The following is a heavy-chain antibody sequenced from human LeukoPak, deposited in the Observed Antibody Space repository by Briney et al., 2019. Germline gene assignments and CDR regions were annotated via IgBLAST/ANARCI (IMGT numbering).Heavy chain of an antibody. V-gene: IGHV3-23*01. D-gene: IGHD5-24*01. CDR1: GFTFSSSA. CDR2: MSGRGSGGST. CDR3: AKSGYNRFDY. Sequence: GGSLRLSCAGSGFTFSSSAMSWVRQAPGKGLEWVSSMSGRGSGGSTYYADSVKGQFTISRDNSKSTLYLQMNSLRAEDTAVYYCAKSGYNRFDYWGQGTLVTVSS. J-gene: IGHJ4*02.